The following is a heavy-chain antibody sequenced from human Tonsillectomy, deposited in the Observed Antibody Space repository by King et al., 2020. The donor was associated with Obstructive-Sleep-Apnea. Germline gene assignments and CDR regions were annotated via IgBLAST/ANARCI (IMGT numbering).Heavy chain of an antibody. Sequence: VQLVESGGGLVQPGGSLRLSCAASVFTFSSYWMSWVRHAPGKGLEWGSNIKQDGREKYYVDSVKGRLTISRENAKDSLYLQMNSRRAEDTAVYYCARVGLEYYDFWSGSSYYYGMDVWGQGTTVTVSS. D-gene: IGHD3-3*01. J-gene: IGHJ6*02. CDR2: IKQDGREK. CDR1: VFTFSSYW. V-gene: IGHV3-7*03. CDR3: ARVGLEYYDFWSGSSYYYGMDV.